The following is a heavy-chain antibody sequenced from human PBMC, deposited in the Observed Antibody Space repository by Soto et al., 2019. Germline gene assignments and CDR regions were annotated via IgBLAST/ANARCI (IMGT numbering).Heavy chain of an antibody. CDR2: ISAYNGNT. V-gene: IGHV1-18*01. J-gene: IGHJ4*02. D-gene: IGHD3-3*01. CDR3: ARVTSAFWSVYYRILGSIDY. CDR1: GYTFTSYG. Sequence: QVQLVQSGAEVKKPGASVKVSCKASGYTFTSYGISWVRQAPGQGLEWMGWISAYNGNTNYAQKLQRRVTMTTDTSTSTAYRELRSLRSDDTAVYYCARVTSAFWSVYYRILGSIDYWCQGTLVTVSS.